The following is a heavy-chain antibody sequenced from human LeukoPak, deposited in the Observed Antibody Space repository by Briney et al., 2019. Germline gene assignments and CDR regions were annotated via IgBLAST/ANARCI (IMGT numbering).Heavy chain of an antibody. V-gene: IGHV3-23*01. CDR1: GFTFSSYA. Sequence: PGGSLRLSCAASGFTFSSYAMSWVRQAPGKGLEWVSAISGSGGSTYYADSVKGRFTISRDNSKNTLYLQMNSLRAEDTAVYYCAKDSILVDIVATIRINGLDYWGQGTLVTVSS. J-gene: IGHJ4*02. CDR3: AKDSILVDIVATIRINGLDY. D-gene: IGHD5-12*01. CDR2: ISGSGGST.